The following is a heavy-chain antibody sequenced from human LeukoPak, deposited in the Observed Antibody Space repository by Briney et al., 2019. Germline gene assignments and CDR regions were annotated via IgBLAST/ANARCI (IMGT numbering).Heavy chain of an antibody. Sequence: PGGSLRLSCAASGFTFSSYSMNWVRQAPGKGLEWVSSISSSSSYIYYADSVKGRFTISRDNAENSLYLQMNSLRAEDTAVYYCARDLLTGTTSGVYWGQGTLVTVSS. D-gene: IGHD1-7*01. CDR2: ISSSSSYI. CDR3: ARDLLTGTTSGVY. J-gene: IGHJ4*02. CDR1: GFTFSSYS. V-gene: IGHV3-21*01.